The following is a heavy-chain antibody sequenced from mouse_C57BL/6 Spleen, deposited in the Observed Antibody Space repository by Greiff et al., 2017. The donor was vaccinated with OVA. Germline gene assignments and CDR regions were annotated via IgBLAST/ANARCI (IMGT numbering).Heavy chain of an antibody. CDR3: ARWYYGSSYNY. Sequence: QVQLQQPGAELVKPGASVKLSCKASGYTFTSYWMQWVKQRPGQGLEWIGEIDPSDSVTNYNQKFKGKATLTVDTSSSTAYMQLSSLTSEDSAVYYCARWYYGSSYNYWGQGTTLTVSS. J-gene: IGHJ2*01. CDR2: IDPSDSVT. D-gene: IGHD1-1*01. V-gene: IGHV1-50*01. CDR1: GYTFTSYW.